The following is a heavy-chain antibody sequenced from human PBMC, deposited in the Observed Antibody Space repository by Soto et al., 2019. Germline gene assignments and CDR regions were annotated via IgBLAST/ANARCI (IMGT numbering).Heavy chain of an antibody. CDR2: INHGST. CDR3: ARGPKYFDSVDL. CDR1: GGTFRPYN. D-gene: IGHD3-9*01. V-gene: IGHV4-34*01. J-gene: IGHJ5*02. Sequence: QVQLVQWGAGLLKPSETLSLTCAGYGGTFRPYNWSWIRQPPGKGLEWIAEINHGSTNYNPSLKSRVTISEDTSKNQISLRLRSVTAADTAVHYCARGPKYFDSVDLWGQGTLVTVSS.